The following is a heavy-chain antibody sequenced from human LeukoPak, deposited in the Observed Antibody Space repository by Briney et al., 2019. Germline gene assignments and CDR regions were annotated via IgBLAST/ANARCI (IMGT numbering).Heavy chain of an antibody. CDR1: GFTVSSNY. D-gene: IGHD1-26*01. CDR2: IYSGGST. V-gene: IGHV3-66*01. CDR3: AKALIVGATNG. Sequence: GGSLRLSCAVSGFTVSSNYMSWVRQAPGKGLEWVSVIYSGGSTYYADSVKGRFTISRDNSKNMVYLEMNSLRVKDTAVYYCAKALIVGATNGWGQGTLVTVAS. J-gene: IGHJ4*02.